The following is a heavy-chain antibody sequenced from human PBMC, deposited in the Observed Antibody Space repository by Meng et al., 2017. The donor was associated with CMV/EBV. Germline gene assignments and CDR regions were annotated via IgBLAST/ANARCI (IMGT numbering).Heavy chain of an antibody. CDR3: ARESMVRGED. CDR2: INHSGST. V-gene: IGHV4-34*01. J-gene: IGHJ4*02. CDR1: GGCFSGYY. Sequence: QVQLQQWGAGLLKTSETLSLTCAVYGGCFSGYYWSWIRQPPGKGLEWIGEINHSGSTNYNPSLKSRVTISVDTSKNQFSLKLSSVTAADTAVYYCARESMVRGEDWGQGTLVTVSS. D-gene: IGHD3-10*01.